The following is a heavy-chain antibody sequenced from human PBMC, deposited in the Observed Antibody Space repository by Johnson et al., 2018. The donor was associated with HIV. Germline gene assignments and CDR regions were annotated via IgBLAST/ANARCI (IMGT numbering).Heavy chain of an antibody. Sequence: EVQLVESGGGLVQPGGSLRLSCAASGFTFGSYWMSWVRQAPGKGLEWVANIKRDGSEKYYVDSVKGRFTISRDNAKNSLYLQMNSLRTEATAVYYCAGGPYDYFGGGFRPGSAFDIWGQGTMVTVSS. CDR2: IKRDGSEK. V-gene: IGHV3-7*01. CDR1: GFTFGSYW. CDR3: AGGPYDYFGGGFRPGSAFDI. J-gene: IGHJ3*02. D-gene: IGHD3-16*02.